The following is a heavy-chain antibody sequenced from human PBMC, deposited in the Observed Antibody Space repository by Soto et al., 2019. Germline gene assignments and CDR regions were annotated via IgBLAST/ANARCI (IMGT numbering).Heavy chain of an antibody. J-gene: IGHJ6*04. CDR2: ISGSGGRA. CDR1: GFTFSSYA. V-gene: IGHV3-23*01. D-gene: IGHD2-15*01. Sequence: PGGSLRLSCAASGFTFSSYAMSWVLQAPWKGLEWVSVISGSGGRANYADSVKGRFTISRDNSKNTLYLQMDSLRVEDTAVYYCARDDVLCDGGRCYGIPLDVWGKGTTVTVSS. CDR3: ARDDVLCDGGRCYGIPLDV.